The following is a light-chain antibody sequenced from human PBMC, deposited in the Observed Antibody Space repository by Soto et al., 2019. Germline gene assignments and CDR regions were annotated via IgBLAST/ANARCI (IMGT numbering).Light chain of an antibody. V-gene: IGLV2-23*01. CDR1: SSDVGSYKF. CDR2: EGN. J-gene: IGLJ2*01. CDR3: CSYAGSSTLV. Sequence: QSALTQPASVSGSPGQSITISCTGTSSDVGSYKFVSWYQHHPGKAPKLMIYEGNKRPSGVSYRFSGSKSGNTASLTISGLQAEDEADYYCCSYAGSSTLVFGGGTKLTVL.